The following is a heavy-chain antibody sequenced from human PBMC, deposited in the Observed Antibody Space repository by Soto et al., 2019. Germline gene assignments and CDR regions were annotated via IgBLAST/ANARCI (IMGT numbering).Heavy chain of an antibody. D-gene: IGHD6-19*01. CDR2: LSCSGTST. J-gene: IGHJ4*02. CDR1: GFTFINYA. V-gene: IGHV3-23*01. CDR3: AKATAKGGWFTPFDS. Sequence: PGGSLRLSCAASGFTFINYAMTWVRQAPGKGLEWVAGLSCSGTSTYYADSVKGRFTNSRDNSKDTLSLQMNSLTAEDTADYYCAKATAKGGWFTPFDSWGQGALVTVSS.